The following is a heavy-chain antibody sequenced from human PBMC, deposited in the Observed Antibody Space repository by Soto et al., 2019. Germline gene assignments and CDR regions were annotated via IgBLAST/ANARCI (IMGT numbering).Heavy chain of an antibody. CDR2: IYHSGST. V-gene: IGHV4-30-2*01. J-gene: IGHJ5*02. CDR1: GGSISSGGYS. CDR3: ARVPGP. Sequence: SETLSLTCAVSGGSISSGGYSGSWIRQPPGKGLEWIGYIYHSGSTYYNPSLKSRVTISVDRSKNQFSLKLSSVTPADTAVYYCARVPGPWGQGTLVTVSS.